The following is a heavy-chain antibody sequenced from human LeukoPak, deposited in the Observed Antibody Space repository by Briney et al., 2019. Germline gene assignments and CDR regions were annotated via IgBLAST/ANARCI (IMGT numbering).Heavy chain of an antibody. J-gene: IGHJ4*02. CDR1: GFTFSSYA. V-gene: IGHV3-30-3*01. Sequence: GGSLRLSCAASGFTFSSYAMHWVRQAPGKGLEWVAVISYDGSNKYYADSVKGRFTISRDNSKNTLYLQMNSLRAEDTAVYYCAREDTDPYSGYDSAGSYFDYWGQGTLVTVSS. CDR3: AREDTDPYSGYDSAGSYFDY. CDR2: ISYDGSNK. D-gene: IGHD5-12*01.